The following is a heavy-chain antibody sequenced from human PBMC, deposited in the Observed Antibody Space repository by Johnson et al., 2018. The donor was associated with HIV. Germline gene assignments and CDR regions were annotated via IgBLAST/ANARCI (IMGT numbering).Heavy chain of an antibody. D-gene: IGHD5-18*01. CDR1: GFTFSSYA. CDR2: ISYDGNNK. J-gene: IGHJ3*02. Sequence: QMLLVESGGGVVQPGRSLRLSCAASGFTFSSYAMHWVRQAPGKGLEWVAIISYDGNNKYYADSVKGRFTISRDNSKNILYLQMNSLRAEDTATYYCARLPSGYNRDSFNIWGQGTMVTVSS. V-gene: IGHV3-30-3*01. CDR3: ARLPSGYNRDSFNI.